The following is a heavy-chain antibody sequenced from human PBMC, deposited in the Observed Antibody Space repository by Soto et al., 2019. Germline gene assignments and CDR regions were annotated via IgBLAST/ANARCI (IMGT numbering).Heavy chain of an antibody. V-gene: IGHV4-31*03. CDR1: GGSISRSGYF. CDR3: ARSSRSYFDY. J-gene: IGHJ4*02. CDR2: IYDSGST. Sequence: QVQLQESGPGLVKPSQTLSLTCTVSGGSISRSGYFWSWIRQHPGKGLEWIGYIYDSGSTYYNPPLKSRVSLSVDTSKNQFSLNLTSVTAADTSMYYGARSSRSYFDYWGQGTLVTVSS.